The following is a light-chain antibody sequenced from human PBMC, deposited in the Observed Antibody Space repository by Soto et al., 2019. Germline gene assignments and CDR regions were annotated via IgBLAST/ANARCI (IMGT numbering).Light chain of an antibody. V-gene: IGKV3-15*01. CDR2: GAS. J-gene: IGKJ1*01. CDR3: QQYNSWPPT. Sequence: EIVMTQSPATLSVSPGERVTLSCRASLSVSSNLAWYQQKPGQAPRLLISGASTRATGVPARFSGSGSGTEFTLTISSLQSEDFAVYSCQQYNSWPPTFGQGTKVEIK. CDR1: LSVSSN.